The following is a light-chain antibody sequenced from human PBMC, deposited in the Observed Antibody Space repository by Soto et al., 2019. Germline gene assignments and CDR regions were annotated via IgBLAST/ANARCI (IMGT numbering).Light chain of an antibody. CDR3: SSWSSGATYV. J-gene: IGLJ1*01. V-gene: IGLV2-14*01. CDR2: DVN. Sequence: QSVLTQPASVSGSPGQSITISCAGTSSDVGAYNYVSWYQQHPGKAPKLMIYDVNNRPSGDSNRFSGSKSGNTASLTISGLQAEDEADYYCSSWSSGATYVFGSGSMVTV. CDR1: SSDVGAYNY.